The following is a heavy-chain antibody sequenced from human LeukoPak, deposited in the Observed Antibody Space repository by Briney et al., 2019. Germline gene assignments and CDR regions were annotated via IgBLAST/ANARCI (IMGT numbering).Heavy chain of an antibody. Sequence: GGSLRLSCAASGFTFSNAWMSWVRQAPGKGLEWVGRIKSKTDGGTTDYAAPVKGRFTISRDDSKNTLYLQMNSLKTEDTAVYYCTTVLEPRTYYYYYMDVWGKGTTVTVSS. CDR3: TTVLEPRTYYYYYMDV. V-gene: IGHV3-15*01. CDR2: IKSKTDGGTT. D-gene: IGHD1-1*01. CDR1: GFTFSNAW. J-gene: IGHJ6*03.